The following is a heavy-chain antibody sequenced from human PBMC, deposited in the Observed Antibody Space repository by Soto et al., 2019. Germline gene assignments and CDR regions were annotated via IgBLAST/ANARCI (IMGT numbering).Heavy chain of an antibody. CDR3: AREGITIFGVAVLDYYYYGMDV. CDR2: IIPIFGTA. V-gene: IGHV1-69*13. CDR1: GGTFSSYA. D-gene: IGHD3-3*01. Sequence: SVKVSCKASGGTFSSYAISWVRQAPGQGLEWMGGIIPIFGTANYAQKFQGRVTITADESTSTAYMELSGLRSEDTAVYYCAREGITIFGVAVLDYYYYGMDVWGQGTTVTVSS. J-gene: IGHJ6*02.